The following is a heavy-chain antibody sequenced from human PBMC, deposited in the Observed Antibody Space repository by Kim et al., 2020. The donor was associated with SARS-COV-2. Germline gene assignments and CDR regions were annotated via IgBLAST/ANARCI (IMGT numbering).Heavy chain of an antibody. J-gene: IGHJ5*01. Sequence: GGSLRLSCAASGFTVSSNYMSWVRQAPGKGLEWVSVIWSGGGKIYADSVKGRFTISRDTSKNTLYLQMNSLRAEDTAVYSCARGIYGAYSFDSWGQGTLVTVS. CDR1: GFTVSSNY. CDR3: ARGIYGAYSFDS. CDR2: IWSGGGK. D-gene: IGHD3-16*01. V-gene: IGHV3-66*01.